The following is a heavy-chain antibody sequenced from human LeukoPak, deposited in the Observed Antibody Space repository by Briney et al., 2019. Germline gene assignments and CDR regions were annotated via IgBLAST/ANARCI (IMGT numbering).Heavy chain of an antibody. Sequence: GGSLGLSCAASGFTFTNSAMSWVRQAPGKGLEWVGRIKSKTDGGTTDYAAPVKGRFTISRDDSKNTLYLQMNSLKTEDTAVYYCTTRYCSSTSCLDYWGQGTLVTVSS. V-gene: IGHV3-15*01. CDR2: IKSKTDGGTT. J-gene: IGHJ4*02. D-gene: IGHD2-2*01. CDR1: GFTFTNSA. CDR3: TTRYCSSTSCLDY.